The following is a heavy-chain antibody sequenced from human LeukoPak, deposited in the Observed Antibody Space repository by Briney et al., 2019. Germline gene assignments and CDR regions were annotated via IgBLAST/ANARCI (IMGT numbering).Heavy chain of an antibody. V-gene: IGHV3-48*01. J-gene: IGHJ6*03. CDR2: ISVSGVI. CDR1: GFSLSTYS. Sequence: GGSLRLSCAASGFSLSTYSLNRVRQTPGKGLEWVSYISVSGVIHYADSVKGRFIISRDNGRNSLSLQMNRLRAGDTGVYFCATAPHGASDYIDVWGRGTTVSVSS. D-gene: IGHD3-16*01. CDR3: ATAPHGASDYIDV.